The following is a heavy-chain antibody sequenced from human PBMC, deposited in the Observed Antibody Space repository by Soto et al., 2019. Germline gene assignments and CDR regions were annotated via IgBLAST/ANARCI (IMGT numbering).Heavy chain of an antibody. Sequence: ASVKVSCKASGYTFTNYFMHWVRQAPGQGLEWMGITNPVGGSTTYAQKFQGRVTVTIDTSTSTVYMELSSLRSEDTALYYCARGLGYYPHLDYWGQGALVTVSS. CDR3: ARGLGYYPHLDY. CDR1: GYTFTNYF. V-gene: IGHV1-46*01. D-gene: IGHD3-22*01. CDR2: TNPVGGST. J-gene: IGHJ4*02.